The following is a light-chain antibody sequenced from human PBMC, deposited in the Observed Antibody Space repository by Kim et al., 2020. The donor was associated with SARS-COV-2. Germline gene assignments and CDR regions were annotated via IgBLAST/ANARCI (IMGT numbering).Light chain of an antibody. J-gene: IGLJ3*02. Sequence: AQGQKVTISCSGSSYNIGNNYVSWYQQLPGTAPKLLIYDNNKRPSGIPDRFSGSTSGTSATLGITGLQTGDEADYYCGTWDSSLWVFGGGTQLTVL. CDR2: DNN. V-gene: IGLV1-51*01. CDR1: SYNIGNNY. CDR3: GTWDSSLWV.